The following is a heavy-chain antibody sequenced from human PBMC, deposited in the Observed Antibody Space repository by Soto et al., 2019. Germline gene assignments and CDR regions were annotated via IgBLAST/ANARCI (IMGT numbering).Heavy chain of an antibody. Sequence: SETLSLTCTVSGGSISRSGDYCGWLRQPPGKGLEWIGSIYYSGSTYYNPSLKSRVTISVDTSKNQFSLKLSSVTAADTAVYYCARQGIAVAGTFWFDPWGQGTLVTVS. J-gene: IGHJ5*02. CDR2: IYYSGST. CDR3: ARQGIAVAGTFWFDP. CDR1: GGSISRSGDY. V-gene: IGHV4-39*01. D-gene: IGHD6-19*01.